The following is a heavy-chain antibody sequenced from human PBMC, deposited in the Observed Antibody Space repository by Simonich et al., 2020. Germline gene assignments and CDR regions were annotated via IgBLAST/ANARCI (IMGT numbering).Heavy chain of an antibody. Sequence: QVQLQQWGAGLLKPSETLSLTCAVYGGSFSGYYWSWIRQPPGKGLEWIGEINHSGRTNSNPSLKSRVTISVDTSKNQFSLKLSSVTAADTAVYYCARGKNYDILTGGWYFDLWGRGTLVTVSS. CDR1: GGSFSGYY. J-gene: IGHJ2*01. CDR2: INHSGRT. V-gene: IGHV4-34*01. CDR3: ARGKNYDILTGGWYFDL. D-gene: IGHD3-9*01.